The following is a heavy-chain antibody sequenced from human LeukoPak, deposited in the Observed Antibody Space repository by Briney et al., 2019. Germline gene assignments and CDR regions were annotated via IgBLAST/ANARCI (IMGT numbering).Heavy chain of an antibody. CDR1: GFTFNNYN. D-gene: IGHD4-17*01. CDR3: AKEIWPTVTTPGHTHFDY. Sequence: GGSLRLSCAASGFTFNNYNMNWVRQAPGKGLEWVAFIRYDGRNKYYADSVKGRFTISRDNSKNTLCLQMNSLGAEDTAVYYCAKEIWPTVTTPGHTHFDYWGQGTLVTVSS. V-gene: IGHV3-30*02. J-gene: IGHJ4*02. CDR2: IRYDGRNK.